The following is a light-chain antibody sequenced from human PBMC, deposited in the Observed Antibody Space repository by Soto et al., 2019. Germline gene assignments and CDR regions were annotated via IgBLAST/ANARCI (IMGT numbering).Light chain of an antibody. J-gene: IGKJ1*01. Sequence: MVFTRGPGTLCSSPGERSTLSFRPSQSVSSYLAWYRQKPGQAPRLIIYDAYNRATGIPARFSGSGSGTDFTLTISSLEPEDFAVYYCQQRSNWPRTFGQGTKVDTK. CDR1: QSVSSY. CDR3: QQRSNWPRT. CDR2: DAY. V-gene: IGKV3-11*01.